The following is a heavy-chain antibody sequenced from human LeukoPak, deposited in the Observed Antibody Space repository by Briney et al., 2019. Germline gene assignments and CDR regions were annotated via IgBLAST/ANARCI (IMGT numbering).Heavy chain of an antibody. CDR3: ARDRSKVTAYDDALDI. D-gene: IGHD2-21*02. CDR2: XSDVGDTQ. Sequence: GGSLRLSCVASEFTFSSFELNWVRQAPGKGLXXXXXXSDVGDTQHYADSVKGRFTISRDNARNSLFLQMNSLTAEDTGVYYCARDRSKVTAYDDALDIWGQGTMVIVSS. CDR1: EFTFSSFE. V-gene: IGHV3-48*03. J-gene: IGHJ3*02.